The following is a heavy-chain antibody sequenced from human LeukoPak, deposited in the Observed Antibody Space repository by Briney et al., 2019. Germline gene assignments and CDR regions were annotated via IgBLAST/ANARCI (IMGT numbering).Heavy chain of an antibody. Sequence: PGGSLRLSCAASGFTFSSYAMSWVRQAPGKGLEWVSAISGSGGSTYYADSVKGRFTISRDNSKNTLYLQMNSLGAEDTAVYYCAKNPHYYYDSSGYFDYWGQGTLVTVSS. CDR3: AKNPHYYYDSSGYFDY. CDR1: GFTFSSYA. V-gene: IGHV3-23*01. CDR2: ISGSGGST. D-gene: IGHD3-22*01. J-gene: IGHJ4*02.